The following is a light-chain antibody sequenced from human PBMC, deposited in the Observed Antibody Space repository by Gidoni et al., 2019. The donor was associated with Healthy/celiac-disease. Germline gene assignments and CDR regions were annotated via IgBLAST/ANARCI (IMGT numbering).Light chain of an antibody. Sequence: DIQMTQSPSTLSASIGDRVTITCRASQSITDWLAWYQHKPGSAPKVLMYKVSTLETGVPSRFSVSGSGTEFTLAIRSLQPDDFATYYCQQYSEYPYTFGPGTKLEI. J-gene: IGKJ2*01. CDR1: QSITDW. CDR3: QQYSEYPYT. V-gene: IGKV1-5*03. CDR2: KVS.